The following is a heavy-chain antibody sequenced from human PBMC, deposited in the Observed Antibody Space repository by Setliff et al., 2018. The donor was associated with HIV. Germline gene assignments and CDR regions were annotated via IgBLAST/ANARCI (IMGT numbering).Heavy chain of an antibody. Sequence: SVKVSCKASGGIYSRFAFSWVRQAPGQGLEWMGGIIPIFGTPNYAQKFQGRVTITTDESTYTVYMELYSLTSEDTAIYYCASSAGAVPTTAPYGDYYYFYMDVWGKGTTVTAP. CDR1: GGIYSRFA. V-gene: IGHV1-69*05. CDR3: ASSAGAVPTTAPYGDYYYFYMDV. J-gene: IGHJ6*03. CDR2: IIPIFGTP. D-gene: IGHD1-1*01.